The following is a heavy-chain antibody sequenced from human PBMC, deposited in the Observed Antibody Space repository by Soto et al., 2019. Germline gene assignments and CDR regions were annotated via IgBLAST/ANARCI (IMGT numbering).Heavy chain of an antibody. V-gene: IGHV3-9*01. J-gene: IGHJ4*02. Sequence: GGSLRLSCAASGFTFDDYAMHWVRQAPGKGLEWVSGISWNSGSIGYADSVKGRFTISRDNAKNSLYLQMNSLRAEDTALYYCAKDRGLGIAAAEYWGQGTLVTVSS. CDR1: GFTFDDYA. CDR3: AKDRGLGIAAAEY. CDR2: ISWNSGSI. D-gene: IGHD6-13*01.